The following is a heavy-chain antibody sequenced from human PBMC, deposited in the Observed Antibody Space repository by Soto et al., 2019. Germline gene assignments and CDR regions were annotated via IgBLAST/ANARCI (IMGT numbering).Heavy chain of an antibody. D-gene: IGHD2-21*02. Sequence: SLRLSCEASGFSFSTYSMHWVRQAPGKGLEWVSSIGRRSDIYYADSVKGRFTISRDNAKNSVSLQMDSLRDEDTAVYYCAREETAWPLAYGLDVWGQGTTVTVSS. CDR3: AREETAWPLAYGLDV. CDR1: GFSFSTYS. CDR2: IGRRSDI. V-gene: IGHV3-21*01. J-gene: IGHJ6*02.